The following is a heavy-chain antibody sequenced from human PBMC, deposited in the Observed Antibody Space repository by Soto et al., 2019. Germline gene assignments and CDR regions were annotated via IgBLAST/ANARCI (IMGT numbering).Heavy chain of an antibody. CDR2: IDPSDSYT. V-gene: IGHV5-10-1*01. Sequence: GESLNISCKGSGYSFTSYWISWVRQMPGKGLEWMGRIDPSDSYTNYSPSFQGHVTISADKSISTAYLQWSSLKASDTAMYYCARGGAALGYYYYGMDVWGQGTTVTVSS. CDR3: ARGGAALGYYYYGMDV. CDR1: GYSFTSYW. J-gene: IGHJ6*02. D-gene: IGHD3-10*01.